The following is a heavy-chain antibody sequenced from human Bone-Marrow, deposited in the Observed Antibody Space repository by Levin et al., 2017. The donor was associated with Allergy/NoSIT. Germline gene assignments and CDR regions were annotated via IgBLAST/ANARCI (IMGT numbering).Heavy chain of an antibody. D-gene: IGHD4-11*01. V-gene: IGHV3-30*18. CDR3: AKDGAPFEYSHYFEY. Sequence: GESLKISCAASGITFTDYGVHWVRQAPGKGLEWVALISYDGTKEYYADSVKGRFTISRDNSKDTVYLQLNSLRGEDTAMYFCAKDGAPFEYSHYFEYWGQGTLVTVSS. J-gene: IGHJ4*02. CDR2: ISYDGTKE. CDR1: GITFTDYG.